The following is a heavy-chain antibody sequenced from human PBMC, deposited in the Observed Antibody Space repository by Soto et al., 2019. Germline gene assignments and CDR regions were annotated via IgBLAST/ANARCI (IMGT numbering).Heavy chain of an antibody. D-gene: IGHD2-21*01. V-gene: IGHV1-18*01. CDR3: VRDAWQQSTGDV. CDR1: GYTFVSRG. J-gene: IGHJ4*02. CDR2: ISADNDNG. Sequence: ASVKVSCKASGYTFVSRGISWGRQAPGQVFEWMGWISADNDNGNSAQKFQDRVTMTIETSTNTAYMELRNLTSDDTALYYCVRDAWQQSTGDVWGQGTLVTVSS.